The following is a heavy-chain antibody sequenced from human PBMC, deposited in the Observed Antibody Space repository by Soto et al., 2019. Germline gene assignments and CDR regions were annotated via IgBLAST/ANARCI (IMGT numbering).Heavy chain of an antibody. D-gene: IGHD7-27*01. CDR2: VRGSTSSSI. CDR3: AKYLTWGRPRDGFDM. CDR1: GFTFSNYA. Sequence: EVQLLESGGGLVQPGGSLRLSCAASGFTFSNYAMSWVRQAPGKGLEWVSSVRGSTSSSIYYADSVKGRFTISRDNSKNTVYLQMISLRAEDTAVYYCAKYLTWGRPRDGFDMWGQGTVVTVSS. V-gene: IGHV3-23*01. J-gene: IGHJ3*02.